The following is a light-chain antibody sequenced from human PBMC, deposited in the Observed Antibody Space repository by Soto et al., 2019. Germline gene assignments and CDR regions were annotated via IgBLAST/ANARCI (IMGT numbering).Light chain of an antibody. Sequence: DIQMTQSPSSLSASVGDRVTITCRASQSISSYLNWYQQKPGKAPKLLIYAASSLQSGVPSRFSGSGSGTDFTLTISXXXXXXXXXXXCXQSYSTPPLTFGGGTKVEIK. CDR3: XQSYSTPPLT. J-gene: IGKJ4*01. V-gene: IGKV1-39*01. CDR2: AAS. CDR1: QSISSY.